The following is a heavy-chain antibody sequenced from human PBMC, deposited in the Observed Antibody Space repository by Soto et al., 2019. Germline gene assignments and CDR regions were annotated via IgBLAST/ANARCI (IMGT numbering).Heavy chain of an antibody. CDR2: ISFDGTTD. V-gene: IGHV3-30-3*01. J-gene: IGHJ6*02. CDR3: ARDNRDCSAFNCYNPGRVFGLDV. Sequence: PGGSLRLSCVASGFNFNNYNLHWVPQAPSNSLESVAVISFDGTTDYYADSVKGRFTVSRDNFKNILSLQMDSLRPEDTAVYYCARDNRDCSAFNCYNPGRVFGLDVWGQGTTVTVAS. D-gene: IGHD2-15*01. CDR1: GFNFNNYN.